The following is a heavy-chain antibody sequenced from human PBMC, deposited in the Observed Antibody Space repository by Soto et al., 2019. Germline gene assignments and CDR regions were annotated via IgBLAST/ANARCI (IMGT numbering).Heavy chain of an antibody. Sequence: QVQLVQSGAEVKKPGASVKVACKASGYTFTSYYMHWVLQAPGQGLEWMGIINPSGGSTSYAQKFQGRVTMTRDASTSTVYMELSSLRSEDTAVYYCARGGVILRWGFDPWGRGTLVTVSS. V-gene: IGHV1-46*01. J-gene: IGHJ5*02. CDR1: GYTFTSYY. CDR2: INPSGGST. D-gene: IGHD4-17*01. CDR3: ARGGVILRWGFDP.